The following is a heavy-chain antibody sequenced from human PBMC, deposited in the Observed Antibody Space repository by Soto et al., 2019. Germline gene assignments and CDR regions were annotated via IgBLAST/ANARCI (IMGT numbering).Heavy chain of an antibody. J-gene: IGHJ5*02. CDR2: IHSSGST. CDR1: GASMNSYH. V-gene: IGHV4-4*07. Sequence: PSETLSLTCIVSGASMNSYHWSWIRQPAGKGLEWIGHIHSSGSTNYNPSLKSRVTMSVDTSKNQFSLRLMSLTAADTAVYYCARDQGVAAAGITWFDPWGKGSLVTVSS. CDR3: ARDQGVAAAGITWFDP. D-gene: IGHD6-13*01.